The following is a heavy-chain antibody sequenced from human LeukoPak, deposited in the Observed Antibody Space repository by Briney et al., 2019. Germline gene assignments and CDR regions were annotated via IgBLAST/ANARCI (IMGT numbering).Heavy chain of an antibody. Sequence: PGGSLRLSCAASRFTFSDYWMHWVRQAPGKGLVWVSRINRDGGGTTYADSVKGRFTISRDNAKNTLYLQMNSLRAEDTAVYYCAREPMDEYAFDIWGQGTMVTVSS. CDR2: INRDGGGT. CDR3: AREPMDEYAFDI. J-gene: IGHJ3*02. CDR1: RFTFSDYW. D-gene: IGHD3-10*01. V-gene: IGHV3-74*01.